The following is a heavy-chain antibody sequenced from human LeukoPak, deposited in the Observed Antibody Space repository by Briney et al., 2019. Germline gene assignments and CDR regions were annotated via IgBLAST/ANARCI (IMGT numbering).Heavy chain of an antibody. Sequence: PRASVKVSCKASGYTLTDHYLHWVRQAPGQGLEWMGWINPNTGATTYAQRFQGRVTLTRDTSISTAYMDLSRLRPDDTAVYYCASVGVVADYGLDVWGQGTTVTVSS. CDR1: GYTLTDHY. CDR3: ASVGVVADYGLDV. CDR2: INPNTGAT. V-gene: IGHV1-2*02. J-gene: IGHJ6*02. D-gene: IGHD2-15*01.